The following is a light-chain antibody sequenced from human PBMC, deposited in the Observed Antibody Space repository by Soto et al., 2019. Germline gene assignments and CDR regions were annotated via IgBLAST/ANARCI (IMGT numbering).Light chain of an antibody. V-gene: IGKV3-15*01. CDR3: QQYGRAHTIN. Sequence: LSSLSTSALIRATLSFRSSQSVSSNLAWYQQKPGQAPRLLIYGASTRATGIQARFSGSGSGTEFTLTISSLQPDDFAMYYCQQYGRAHTINFGQGTRLAIK. CDR2: GAS. CDR1: QSVSSN. J-gene: IGKJ5*01.